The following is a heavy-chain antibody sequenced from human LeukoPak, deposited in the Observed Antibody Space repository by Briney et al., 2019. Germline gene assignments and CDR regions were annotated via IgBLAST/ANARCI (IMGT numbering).Heavy chain of an antibody. D-gene: IGHD2-2*01. V-gene: IGHV3-48*01. CDR2: IISTGSTT. CDR3: ATGFWGYCSRNSCPLDN. CDR1: GFTFSSYS. J-gene: IGHJ4*02. Sequence: GGSLRLSCAASGFTFSSYSMNWVRQAPGKGLEWISYIISTGSTTYYADSVKGRFTISRDNANNSLSLQMSSLRAEDTAVYYCATGFWGYCSRNSCPLDNWGQGTLVTVAS.